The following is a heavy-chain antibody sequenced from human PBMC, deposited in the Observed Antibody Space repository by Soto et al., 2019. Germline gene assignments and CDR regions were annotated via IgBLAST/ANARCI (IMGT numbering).Heavy chain of an antibody. CDR1: GFTFSSYA. CDR3: VRHRAWTVTPPIDI. CDR2: ISGSGGGT. V-gene: IGHV3-23*01. J-gene: IGHJ3*02. D-gene: IGHD4-17*01. Sequence: EVQLLESGGGLVQPGGSLRLSCAASGFTFSSYAMSWVRQAPGKGLESVSAISGSGGGTYYADSVRGRFIIPRVNFKKTLYLEMNGRRVKITALYFCVRHRAWTVTPPIDIWGQGTMVTVSS.